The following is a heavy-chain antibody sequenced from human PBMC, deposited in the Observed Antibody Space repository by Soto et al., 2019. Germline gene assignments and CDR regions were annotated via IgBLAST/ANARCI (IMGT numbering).Heavy chain of an antibody. CDR3: ARAHGSYDFWSGYYTYVGFDY. V-gene: IGHV1-2*04. J-gene: IGHJ4*02. CDR2: INPNSGGT. Sequence: GASVKVSCKASGYTFTGYYMHWVRQAPGQGLEWMGWINPNSGGTNYAQKFQGWVTMTRDTSISTAYMELSRLRSDDTAVYYCARAHGSYDFWSGYYTYVGFDYWGQGTLVTVS. CDR1: GYTFTGYY. D-gene: IGHD3-3*01.